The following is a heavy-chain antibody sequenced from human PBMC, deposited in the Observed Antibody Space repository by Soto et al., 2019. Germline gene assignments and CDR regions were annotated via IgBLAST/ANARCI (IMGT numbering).Heavy chain of an antibody. CDR2: IFPLTDIP. D-gene: IGHD2-2*01. Sequence: SVRVSGNASVGTFTNYPINWVRQAPGQGLEWMGSIFPLTDIPDYAQNFHARLTISADKSTSTAYMELSSLTSDDAAVYYCAREGPPSLNWGQGTLVTVSS. V-gene: IGHV1-69*04. J-gene: IGHJ4*02. CDR1: VGTFTNYP. CDR3: AREGPPSLN.